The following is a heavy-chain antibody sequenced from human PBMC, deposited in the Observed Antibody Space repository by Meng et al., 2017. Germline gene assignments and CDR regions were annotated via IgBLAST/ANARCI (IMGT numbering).Heavy chain of an antibody. Sequence: QWGPGLVKPSGTLPPACAVYGASFSDYYWSWTRQPPGNGLDWIGEINHIGSTNYSPSLKSRVTISVDTSKNQFSLKLSSVTAADTAVYYCARRGIAARPFYYWGQGTLVTVSS. D-gene: IGHD6-6*01. V-gene: IGHV4-34*01. CDR3: ARRGIAARPFYY. CDR1: GASFSDYY. CDR2: INHIGST. J-gene: IGHJ4*02.